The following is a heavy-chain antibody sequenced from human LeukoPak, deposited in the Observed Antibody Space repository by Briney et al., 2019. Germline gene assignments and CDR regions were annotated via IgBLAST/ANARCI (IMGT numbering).Heavy chain of an antibody. CDR1: GYTFTSYY. CDR3: ARELYDSSGYRRKEIDY. CDR2: INPSGGST. D-gene: IGHD3-22*01. Sequence: ASVKVSCKASGYTFTSYYMHWVRQAPGQGLEWMGIINPSGGSTSYAQKFQGRVTVTRDTSTSTVYMELSSLRSEDTAVYYCARELYDSSGYRRKEIDYWGQGTLVTVSS. J-gene: IGHJ4*02. V-gene: IGHV1-46*01.